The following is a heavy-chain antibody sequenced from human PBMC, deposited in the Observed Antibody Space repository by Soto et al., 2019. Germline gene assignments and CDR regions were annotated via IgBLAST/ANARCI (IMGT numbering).Heavy chain of an antibody. CDR2: ISGSGGST. Sequence: GGSLRLSCAASGFTFSSDAMSWVRQAPGKGLEWVSAISGSGGSTYYADSVKGRFTISRDNSKNTLYLQMNSLRAEDTAVYYCAKMWAGYYDSSGYSSYDAFDIWGQGTMVTVSS. D-gene: IGHD3-22*01. CDR3: AKMWAGYYDSSGYSSYDAFDI. V-gene: IGHV3-23*01. CDR1: GFTFSSDA. J-gene: IGHJ3*02.